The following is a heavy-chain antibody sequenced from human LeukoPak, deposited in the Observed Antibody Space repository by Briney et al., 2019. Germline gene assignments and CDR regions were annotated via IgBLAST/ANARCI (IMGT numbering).Heavy chain of an antibody. J-gene: IGHJ4*02. Sequence: GGSLLLSCAASGFTFSSYAMSWVRQAPGKGLEWVSTIMSTGGSTFYADSVKGRFTIFRDNPKNILYLQMKSLRAEDTAVYYCAKDIGYQNDYWGQGTLVTVSS. CDR2: IMSTGGST. CDR3: AKDIGYQNDY. CDR1: GFTFSSYA. V-gene: IGHV3-23*01. D-gene: IGHD2-2*01.